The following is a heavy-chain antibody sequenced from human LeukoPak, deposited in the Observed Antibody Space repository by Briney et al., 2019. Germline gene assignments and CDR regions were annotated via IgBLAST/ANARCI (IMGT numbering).Heavy chain of an antibody. J-gene: IGHJ4*02. CDR2: INPNSGGT. V-gene: IGHV1-2*02. D-gene: IGHD2-2*01. CDR3: ARAAPVAHFDY. CDR1: PYTFTAYY. Sequence: ASVRVSCKASPYTFTAYYIHWVRQAPGHGLEWMGWINPNSGGTNYAQKFQGRVTMTRDTSISTAYLELSRLRSDDTAVLYCARAAPVAHFDYWGQGTLVTVSS.